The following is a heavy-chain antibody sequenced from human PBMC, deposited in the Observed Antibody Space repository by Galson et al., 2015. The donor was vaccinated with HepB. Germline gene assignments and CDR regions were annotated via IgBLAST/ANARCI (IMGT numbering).Heavy chain of an antibody. CDR1: GFTFSNYW. Sequence: SLRLSCAASGFTFSNYWMHWVRQTPGKGQVWVSRIKTDGSVISYADSVQGRFTISRDNAKNTLYLQMSSLRAEDTAVYYCTSTFTTPLAFDIWGQGTTVTVSS. V-gene: IGHV3-74*01. CDR2: IKTDGSVI. D-gene: IGHD3-3*01. CDR3: TSTFTTPLAFDI. J-gene: IGHJ3*02.